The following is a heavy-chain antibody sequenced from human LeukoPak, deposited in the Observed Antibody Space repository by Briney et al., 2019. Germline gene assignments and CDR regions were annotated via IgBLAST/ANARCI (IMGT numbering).Heavy chain of an antibody. CDR2: ISAYNGNT. V-gene: IGHV1-18*01. CDR1: GYTFTSYG. J-gene: IGHJ5*02. Sequence: ASVKVSCKASGYTFTSYGISWVRQAPGQGLEWMGWISAYNGNTNYAQKLQGRVTMTTDTSTSTAYMELRSLRSDDTAAYYCARDYDGRDYSRFDPWGQGTLVTVSS. D-gene: IGHD3-10*02. CDR3: ARDYDGRDYSRFDP.